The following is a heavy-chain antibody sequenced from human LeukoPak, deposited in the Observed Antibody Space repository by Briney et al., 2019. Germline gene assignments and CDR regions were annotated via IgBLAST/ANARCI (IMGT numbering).Heavy chain of an antibody. CDR3: ARAKKCCSSTSCYAGGRFDP. J-gene: IGHJ5*02. D-gene: IGHD2-2*01. CDR2: IYHSGST. CDR1: GGSISSSNW. V-gene: IGHV4-4*02. Sequence: SETLSLTCAVSGGSISSSNWWSWVRQPPGKGLEWIGEIYHSGSTNYNPSLKSRVTISVDKSKNQFSLKLSSVTAADTAVYYCARAKKCCSSTSCYAGGRFDPWGQGTLVTVSS.